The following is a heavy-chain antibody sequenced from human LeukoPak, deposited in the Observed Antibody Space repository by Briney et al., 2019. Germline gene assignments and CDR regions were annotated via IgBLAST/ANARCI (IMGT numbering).Heavy chain of an antibody. CDR3: ARDRGGIGYYMDV. V-gene: IGHV3-21*01. Sequence: GGSLRLSCAASGFTFNSYSMNWVRQAPGKGLEWVSSISRSGSDTYYADSVKGRFTISRDNAKNSFYLQMNSLRAEDTALYYCARDRGGIGYYMDVWGKGTTVTVSS. D-gene: IGHD3-16*02. CDR1: GFTFNSYS. J-gene: IGHJ6*03. CDR2: ISRSGSDT.